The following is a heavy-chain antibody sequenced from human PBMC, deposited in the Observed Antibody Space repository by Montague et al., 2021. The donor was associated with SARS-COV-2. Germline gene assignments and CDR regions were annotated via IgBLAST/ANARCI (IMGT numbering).Heavy chain of an antibody. CDR1: GGSISSSSYY. CDR2: IYYSGST. D-gene: IGHD2-2*02. CDR3: ARDPSRQPLLYPIGDYYCGMDV. Sequence: SETLSLTCTVSGGSISSSSYYWGWISQAPGKGLEWIGSIYYSGSTYYNPSLQSRVTISIDTSKNQLSLKLSTVTAAATAVYYCARDPSRQPLLYPIGDYYCGMDVWGQGTTVTVSS. V-gene: IGHV4-39*07. J-gene: IGHJ6*02.